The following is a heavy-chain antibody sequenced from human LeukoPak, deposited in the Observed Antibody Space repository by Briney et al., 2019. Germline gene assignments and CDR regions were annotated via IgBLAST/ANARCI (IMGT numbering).Heavy chain of an antibody. CDR1: GGSISSHY. CDR3: ARGPSITIFGVVMYTWFDP. CDR2: IYYSGST. Sequence: SETLSLTCTVSGGSISSHYWSWIRQPPGKGLEWIGYIYYSGSTNYNPSLKSRVTISVDTSKNPFSLNLISVTAADTAVYYCARGPSITIFGVVMYTWFDPWGQGTPVSVSS. D-gene: IGHD3-3*01. V-gene: IGHV4-59*11. J-gene: IGHJ5*02.